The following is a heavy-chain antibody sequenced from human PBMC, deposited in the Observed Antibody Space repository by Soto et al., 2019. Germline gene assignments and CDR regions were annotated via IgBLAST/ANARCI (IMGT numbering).Heavy chain of an antibody. CDR3: ARGGDSSSWFYFDY. J-gene: IGHJ4*02. CDR2: INHSGST. CDR1: GGSFSGYY. Sequence: SETLSLTCAVYGGSFSGYYWSWIRQPPGKGLEWIGEINHSGSTNYNPSLKSRVTISVDTSKNQFSLKLSSVTAADTAVYYCARGGDSSSWFYFDYWGQGTLVTV. V-gene: IGHV4-34*01. D-gene: IGHD6-13*01.